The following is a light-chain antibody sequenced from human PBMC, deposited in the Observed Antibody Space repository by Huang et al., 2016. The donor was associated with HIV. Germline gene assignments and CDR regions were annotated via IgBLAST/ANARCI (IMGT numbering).Light chain of an antibody. CDR3: LQTNNYPWT. V-gene: IGKV1-6*01. CDR1: QDIRDD. Sequence: AIQMTQSPSSLSASVGDRVSINCRASQDIRDDLAWYQYKPGKAPKLVISAASTLESAAPSRFSGSRSGADFTLTINSLQPEDFATYYCLQTNNYPWTFGQGSKVEVK. CDR2: AAS. J-gene: IGKJ1*01.